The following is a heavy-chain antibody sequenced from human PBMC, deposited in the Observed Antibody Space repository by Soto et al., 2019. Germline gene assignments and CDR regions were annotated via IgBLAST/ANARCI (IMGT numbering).Heavy chain of an antibody. CDR1: GGSISSSSYY. J-gene: IGHJ5*02. Sequence: QLQLQESGPGLVKPSETLSLTCTVSGGSISSSSYYWGWIRQPPGKGLAWIGSIYYSGSTYYNPSLKSRVTRSVDTSKNQFSLKLSSVTAADTAVYYCARRVFGVVNWFDPWGQGTLVTVSS. CDR3: ARRVFGVVNWFDP. V-gene: IGHV4-39*01. D-gene: IGHD3-3*01. CDR2: IYYSGST.